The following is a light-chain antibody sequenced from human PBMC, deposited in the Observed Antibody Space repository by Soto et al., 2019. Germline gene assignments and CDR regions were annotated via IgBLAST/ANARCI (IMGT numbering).Light chain of an antibody. CDR3: QQYYSTPLT. CDR2: WAS. CDR1: QSVLYSPNNKNY. J-gene: IGKJ1*01. V-gene: IGKV4-1*01. Sequence: DIVMTQSPDSLAVSLGERATINCKSSQSVLYSPNNKNYLAWYQQKPGQPPKLLIYWASTRESGVPDRFSGSGSETDFTLTISSLQAEDVAVYYCQQYYSTPLTFGQGTKVEIK.